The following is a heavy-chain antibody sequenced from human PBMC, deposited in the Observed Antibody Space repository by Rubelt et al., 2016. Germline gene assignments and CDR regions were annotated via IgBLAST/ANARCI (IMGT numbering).Heavy chain of an antibody. CDR3: ARDHSSGWYLEGFFDY. CDR1: GYSISSGYY. D-gene: IGHD6-19*01. J-gene: IGHJ4*02. Sequence: QVQLQESGPGLVKPSETLSLTCTVSGYSISSGYYWGWIRQPPGKGLEWIGSIYHSGSTYYNPSPKSRVPKSLDTAKNQFPLKLSSVTAADTAGYYCARDHSSGWYLEGFFDYWGQGTLVTVSS. V-gene: IGHV4-38-2*02. CDR2: IYHSGST.